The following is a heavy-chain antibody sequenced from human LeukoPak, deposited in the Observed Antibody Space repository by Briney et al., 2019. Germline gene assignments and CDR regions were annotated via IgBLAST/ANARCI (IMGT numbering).Heavy chain of an antibody. CDR3: ARDRGYSYGSYNWFDP. CDR1: GFTVSSNY. V-gene: IGHV3-53*01. CDR2: IYSGGST. Sequence: GGPLRLSCAASGFTVSSNYMSWVRQAPGKGLEWVSVIYSGGSTYYADSVKGRFTISRDNSKNTLYLQMNSLRAEDTAVYYCARDRGYSYGSYNWFDPWGQGTLVTVSS. D-gene: IGHD5-18*01. J-gene: IGHJ5*02.